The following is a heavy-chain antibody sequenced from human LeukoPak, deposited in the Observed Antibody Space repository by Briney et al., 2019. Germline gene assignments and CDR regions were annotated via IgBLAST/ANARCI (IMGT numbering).Heavy chain of an antibody. CDR1: GFTFSSYG. Sequence: GGSLRLSCAASGFTFSSYGMHWVRQAPGKGLEWVAVIWNDGSNTYYADSVKGRFTISRDNSKNTLYLQMNSLRAEDTAVYYCAKDQTGIAAAGSPMGYWGQGTLVTVSS. J-gene: IGHJ4*02. CDR2: IWNDGSNT. CDR3: AKDQTGIAAAGSPMGY. D-gene: IGHD6-13*01. V-gene: IGHV3-33*06.